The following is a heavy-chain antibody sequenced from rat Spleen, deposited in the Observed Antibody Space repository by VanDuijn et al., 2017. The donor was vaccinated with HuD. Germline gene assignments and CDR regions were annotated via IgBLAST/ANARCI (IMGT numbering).Heavy chain of an antibody. CDR1: GFSFSDDN. V-gene: IGHV5S23*01. J-gene: IGHJ2*01. Sequence: EVQLVESGGGLVQSGGSLKLSCAASGFSFSDDNMAWVRQAPTKGLEWVASISTGGTNTFYRNSVKGRFTISRDNAKSTLYRQMDSLRSEDTATYYCARHWDSGYFDYWGQGVMVTVSS. CDR2: ISTGGTNT. D-gene: IGHD4-3*01. CDR3: ARHWDSGYFDY.